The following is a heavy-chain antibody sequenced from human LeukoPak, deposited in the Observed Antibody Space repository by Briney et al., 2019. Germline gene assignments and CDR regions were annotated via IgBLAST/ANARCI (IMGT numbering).Heavy chain of an antibody. Sequence: PGRSLRLSCAASGFTFSSYGMHWVRQAPGKGLEWVAVISYDGSNKYYADSVKGRFTISRDNSKNTLYLQMNSLRAEDTAVYYCAKEERRIGSGWYDYWGQGTLVTVSS. J-gene: IGHJ4*02. D-gene: IGHD6-19*01. V-gene: IGHV3-30*18. CDR3: AKEERRIGSGWYDY. CDR1: GFTFSSYG. CDR2: ISYDGSNK.